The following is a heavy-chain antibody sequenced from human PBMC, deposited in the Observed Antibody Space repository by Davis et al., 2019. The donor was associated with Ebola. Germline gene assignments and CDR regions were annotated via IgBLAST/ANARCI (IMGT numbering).Heavy chain of an antibody. J-gene: IGHJ4*02. CDR1: GGSISSYY. V-gene: IGHV4-59*01. Sequence: PSETLSLTCTVSGGSISSYYWSWIRQPPGKGLEWIGYIYYSGSTNYNPSLKSRVTISVDTSKNQFSLKLSSVTAADTAVYYCARGRSGSPKKYYFDYWGQGTLVTVSS. CDR3: ARGRSGSPKKYYFDY. CDR2: IYYSGST. D-gene: IGHD6-13*01.